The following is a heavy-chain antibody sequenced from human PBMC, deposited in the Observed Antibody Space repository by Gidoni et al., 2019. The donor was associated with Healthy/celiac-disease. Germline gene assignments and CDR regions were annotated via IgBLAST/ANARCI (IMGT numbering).Heavy chain of an antibody. J-gene: IGHJ3*02. Sequence: EVQLVESGGGLVQPGGSLRLSCAASGFTFSSYDMHWVRQATGKGLEWVSAIGTAGDTYYPGSVKGRFTISRENAKNSLYLQMNSLRAEDTAVYYCARVGYSSGWYDAFDIWGQGTMVTVSS. CDR2: IGTAGDT. D-gene: IGHD6-19*01. CDR1: GFTFSSYD. V-gene: IGHV3-13*01. CDR3: ARVGYSSGWYDAFDI.